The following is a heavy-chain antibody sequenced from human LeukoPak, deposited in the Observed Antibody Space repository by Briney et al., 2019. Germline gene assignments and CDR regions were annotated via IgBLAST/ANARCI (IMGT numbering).Heavy chain of an antibody. CDR2: IKQDGSEK. D-gene: IGHD6-13*01. Sequence: GGSLRLSCAASGFSFSSYWMSWVRQAPGKGLEWVANIKQDGSEKYYVDSVKGRFTISRDNAKNSLYLQMNSLRAEDTAVYYCARVSSSWYSLNWFDPWGQGTLVTVSS. CDR3: ARVSSSWYSLNWFDP. J-gene: IGHJ5*02. V-gene: IGHV3-7*01. CDR1: GFSFSSYW.